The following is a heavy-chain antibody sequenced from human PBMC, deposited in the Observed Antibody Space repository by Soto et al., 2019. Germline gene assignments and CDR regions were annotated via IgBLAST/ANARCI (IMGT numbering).Heavy chain of an antibody. Sequence: SETLSLTCTFSGGSISSSSYYWGWIRQPPGKGLEWIGSIYYSGSTYYNPSLKSRVTISVDTSKNQFSLKLSSVTAADTAVYYCASQLDYDFWSGHASYGMDVWGQGTTVTVSS. J-gene: IGHJ6*02. CDR1: GGSISSSSYY. V-gene: IGHV4-39*01. CDR3: ASQLDYDFWSGHASYGMDV. CDR2: IYYSGST. D-gene: IGHD3-3*01.